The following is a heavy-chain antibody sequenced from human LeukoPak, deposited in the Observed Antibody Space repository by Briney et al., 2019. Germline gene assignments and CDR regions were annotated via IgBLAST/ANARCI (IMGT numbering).Heavy chain of an antibody. D-gene: IGHD4-17*01. V-gene: IGHV4-30-2*01. Sequence: PSQTLSLTCAVSGVSISSGGYSWSWIRQPPGKGLEWIGYIYHSGSTYYNPSLKSRVTISVDRSKNQFSLKLSSVTAADTAVYYCASNGDYGLWYFQHWGQGTLVTVSS. CDR3: ASNGDYGLWYFQH. J-gene: IGHJ1*01. CDR1: GVSISSGGYS. CDR2: IYHSGST.